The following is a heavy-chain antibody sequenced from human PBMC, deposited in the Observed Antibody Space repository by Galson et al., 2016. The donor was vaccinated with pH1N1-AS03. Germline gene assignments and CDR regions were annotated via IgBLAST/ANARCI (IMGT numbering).Heavy chain of an antibody. J-gene: IGHJ4*02. V-gene: IGHV3-21*01. Sequence: SLRLSCAASGFPFSGYSMNWVRQAPGKGLEWVSFISTSSSSIYYADSVKGRFTISRDNAQNLLYLQMNSLRDEDTAVYYCARDGPPQGISVAGSFDFWGQGTQVTVSS. CDR2: ISTSSSSI. D-gene: IGHD6-19*01. CDR3: ARDGPPQGISVAGSFDF. CDR1: GFPFSGYS.